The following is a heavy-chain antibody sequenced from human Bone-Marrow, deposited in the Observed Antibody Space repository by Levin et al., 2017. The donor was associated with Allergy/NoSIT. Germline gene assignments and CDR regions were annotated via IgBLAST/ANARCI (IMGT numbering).Heavy chain of an antibody. CDR1: GFTFSRYA. Sequence: GGSLRLSCAASGFTFSRYAMSWVRQAPGKGPEWVSFISDNSYTRHYADSVKGRFTISRDNSKNILYLQMNGLRAEDTAIYYCAKDPPAVVGWYFDIWGRGTLVVVSS. CDR2: ISDNSYTR. CDR3: AKDPPAVVGWYFDI. D-gene: IGHD2-15*01. J-gene: IGHJ2*01. V-gene: IGHV3-23*01.